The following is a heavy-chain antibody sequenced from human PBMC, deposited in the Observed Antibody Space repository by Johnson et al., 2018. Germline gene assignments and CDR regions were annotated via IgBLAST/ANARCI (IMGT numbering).Heavy chain of an antibody. V-gene: IGHV3-9*01. CDR2: ISWNSGSI. CDR1: GFTFDDYA. CDR3: ARVRNYYYYRDV. J-gene: IGHJ6*03. Sequence: VQLVESGGGLVQPGRSLRLSCAASGFTFDDYAMHWVRQAPGKGLEWVSGISWNSGSIGYADSVKGRFTISRDNAKNSLYLQRNSLRAEDTAVYYCARVRNYYYYRDVWGKGTTVTVSS.